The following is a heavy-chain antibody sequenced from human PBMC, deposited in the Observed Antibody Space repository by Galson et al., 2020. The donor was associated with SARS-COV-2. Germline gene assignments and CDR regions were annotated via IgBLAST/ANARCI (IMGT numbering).Heavy chain of an antibody. J-gene: IGHJ4*02. CDR1: GFNFSSYA. V-gene: IGHV3-23*01. Sequence: GGSLRLSCAASGFNFSSYAMSWVRQAPGKGLEWVSGITGSGPDSVKGRFTISRDNSKNTLYLQMNSLRAEDTAIYYCVSQREWSGSRYWDFGYWGQGTLVTVSS. CDR2: ITGSG. D-gene: IGHD3-3*01. CDR3: VSQREWSGSRYWDFGY.